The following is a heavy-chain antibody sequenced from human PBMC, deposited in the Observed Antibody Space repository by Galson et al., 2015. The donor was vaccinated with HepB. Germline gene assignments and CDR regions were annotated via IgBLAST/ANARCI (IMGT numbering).Heavy chain of an antibody. CDR2: IYHSGST. CDR1: GGSISSYY. D-gene: IGHD3-3*01. V-gene: IGHV4-59*01. Sequence: LSLTCTVSGGSISSYYWSWIRQPPGKGLEWIGYIYHSGSTNYNPSLKSRVTISVDTSKNQFSLKLSSVTAADTAVYYCARVKGDSWDWSGYYTPPYYFDYWGQGTLVTVSS. J-gene: IGHJ4*02. CDR3: ARVKGDSWDWSGYYTPPYYFDY.